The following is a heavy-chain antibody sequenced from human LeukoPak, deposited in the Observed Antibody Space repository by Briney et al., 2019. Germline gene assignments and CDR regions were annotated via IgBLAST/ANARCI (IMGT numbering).Heavy chain of an antibody. CDR3: ARVVVPAARRRPDWFDP. Sequence: SETLSLTCAVYGGSFSGYYWSWIRQPPGKGLEWIGEIHHSGSTNYNPSLKSRVTISVDTSKNQFSLKLSSVTAADTAVYYCARVVVPAARRRPDWFDPWGQGTLVTVSS. V-gene: IGHV4-34*01. CDR1: GGSFSGYY. D-gene: IGHD2-2*01. CDR2: IHHSGST. J-gene: IGHJ5*02.